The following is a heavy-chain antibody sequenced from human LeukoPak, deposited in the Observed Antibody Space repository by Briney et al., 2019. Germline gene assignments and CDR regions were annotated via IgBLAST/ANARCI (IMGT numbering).Heavy chain of an antibody. V-gene: IGHV3-23*01. Sequence: GSLRLSCAASGFTFNNYAMNWVRQAPGKGLEWVAIVTGDGRTTNYADSVRGRFTISRDNSKNRLHLQMNSLRAEDTAVYYCGKSGSSSWDWFDPWGQGTLVTVSS. J-gene: IGHJ5*02. CDR2: VTGDGRTT. CDR1: GFTFNNYA. D-gene: IGHD2-2*01. CDR3: GKSGSSSWDWFDP.